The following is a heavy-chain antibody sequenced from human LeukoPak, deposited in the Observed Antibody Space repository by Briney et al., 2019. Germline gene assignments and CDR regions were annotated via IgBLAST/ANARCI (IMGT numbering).Heavy chain of an antibody. V-gene: IGHV3-30*03. D-gene: IGHD6-13*01. CDR2: ISYDGSSK. CDR3: ASPAVYSSSWYYFDY. CDR1: GFTFSSFG. Sequence: GRSLRLSCAASGFTFSSFGMHWVRQAPGKGLEWVAVISYDGSSKYYADSVKGRFTISRDHSKNTLYLQMNSLRAEDTAVYYCASPAVYSSSWYYFDYWGQGTLVTVSS. J-gene: IGHJ4*02.